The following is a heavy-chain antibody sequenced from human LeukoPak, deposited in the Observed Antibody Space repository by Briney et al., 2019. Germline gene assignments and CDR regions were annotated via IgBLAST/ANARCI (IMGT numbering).Heavy chain of an antibody. D-gene: IGHD4-23*01. V-gene: IGHV1-69*04. CDR3: ATTVVSSGYYGMDV. CDR1: GGTFSSYA. CDR2: IIPILGIA. J-gene: IGHJ6*02. Sequence: GASVKVSCKASGGTFSSYAISWVRQAPGQGLEWMGRIIPILGIANYAQKFHGRVTITADKSTSTAYMELSSLRSEDTAVYYCATTVVSSGYYGMDVWGQGTTVTVSS.